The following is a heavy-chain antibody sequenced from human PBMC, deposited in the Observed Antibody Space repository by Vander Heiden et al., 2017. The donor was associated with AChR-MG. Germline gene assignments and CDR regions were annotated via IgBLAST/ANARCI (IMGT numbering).Heavy chain of an antibody. Sequence: SIYRVHWVRHAPGKGLEWVAVISYDGSNKYYADSVKGRFTISRDNSKNTLYLQMNSLRAEETAVYYCAKDRYSGCYYVERGVLDYWGRGTLVTVSS. CDR3: AKDRYSGCYYVERGVLDY. CDR1: SIYR. J-gene: IGHJ4*02. CDR2: ISYDGSNK. D-gene: IGHD1-26*01. V-gene: IGHV3-30*18.